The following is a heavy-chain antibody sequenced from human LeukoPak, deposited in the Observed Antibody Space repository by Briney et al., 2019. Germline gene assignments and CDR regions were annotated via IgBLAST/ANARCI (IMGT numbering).Heavy chain of an antibody. V-gene: IGHV1-69*13. CDR2: IIPIFGTA. CDR1: GGTFSSYA. Sequence: SVKVSCKASGGTFSSYAISWVRQAPGQGLEWMGGIIPIFGTANYAQKFQGRVTITADESTSTAYMELSSLRFEDTAVYYCARQSLDRITMIVVVTPHGAFDIWGQGTMVTVSS. CDR3: ARQSLDRITMIVVVTPHGAFDI. D-gene: IGHD3-22*01. J-gene: IGHJ3*02.